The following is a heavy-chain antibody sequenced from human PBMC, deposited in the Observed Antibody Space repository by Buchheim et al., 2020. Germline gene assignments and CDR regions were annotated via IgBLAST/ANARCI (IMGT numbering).Heavy chain of an antibody. Sequence: QVQLVESGGGVVQPGRSLRLSCAASGFTFSSYGMHWVRQAPGKGLEWVAVISYDGSNKYYADSVKGRFTISRDNSKNTLYLQMNSLRAEDTAVYYCAKDNYEGGGSRARLFGEENVMIDYWGQGTL. CDR1: GFTFSSYG. J-gene: IGHJ4*02. CDR3: AKDNYEGGGSRARLFGEENVMIDY. CDR2: ISYDGSNK. V-gene: IGHV3-30*18. D-gene: IGHD3-10*02.